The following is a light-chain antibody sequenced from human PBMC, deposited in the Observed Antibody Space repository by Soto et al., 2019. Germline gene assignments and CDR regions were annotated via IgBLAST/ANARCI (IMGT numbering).Light chain of an antibody. Sequence: DIQMTQSPSTLSASVGDRVTITCRASQSISSWLAWYHQKPGKAPKLLIYKASSLESGVPSRFSGSGSGTDFTLTISSLQPDDLATYSCQQYNSSPFTFGPGTKVDIK. CDR1: QSISSW. CDR3: QQYNSSPFT. CDR2: KAS. V-gene: IGKV1-5*03. J-gene: IGKJ3*01.